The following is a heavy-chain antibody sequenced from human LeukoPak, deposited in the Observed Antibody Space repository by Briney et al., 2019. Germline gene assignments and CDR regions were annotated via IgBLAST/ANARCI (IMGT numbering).Heavy chain of an antibody. D-gene: IGHD6-13*01. CDR1: GDSISTYY. CDR2: IYYSGSP. Sequence: SETLSLTCTVSGDSISTYYWSWNRQPPGKGLEWIGNIYYSGSPNYNPSLKSRVTISIDTSKNQFSLKLSSVTAADTAVYYCARDRRAAGSIFDYWGQGTLVTVSS. V-gene: IGHV4-59*01. CDR3: ARDRRAAGSIFDY. J-gene: IGHJ4*02.